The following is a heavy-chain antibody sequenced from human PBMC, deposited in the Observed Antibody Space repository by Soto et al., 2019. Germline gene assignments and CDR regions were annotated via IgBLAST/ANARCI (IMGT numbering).Heavy chain of an antibody. J-gene: IGHJ3*02. D-gene: IGHD5-18*01. CDR1: GGTFSSYA. CDR2: IIPIFGTA. V-gene: IGHV1-69*13. CDR3: ARAPVDKAMSYDAFDI. Sequence: SVKVSCKASGGTFSSYAISWVRQAPGQGLEWMGGIIPIFGTANYAQKFQGRVTITADESTSTAYMELSSLRSEDTAVYYCARAPVDKAMSYDAFDIWGQGTMVTVSS.